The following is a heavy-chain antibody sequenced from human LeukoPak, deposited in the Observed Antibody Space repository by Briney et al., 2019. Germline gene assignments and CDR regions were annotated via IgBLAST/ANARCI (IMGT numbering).Heavy chain of an antibody. CDR3: ARDARYNWNYVSAFDI. CDR2: ISSSSSTI. CDR1: GFTFSSYS. D-gene: IGHD1-7*01. V-gene: IGHV3-48*04. J-gene: IGHJ3*02. Sequence: GGSLRLSCAASGFTFSSYSMNWVRQAPGKGLEWVSYISSSSSTIYYADSVKGRFTISRDNAKNSLYLQMNSLRAEDTAVYYCARDARYNWNYVSAFDIWGQGTMVTVSS.